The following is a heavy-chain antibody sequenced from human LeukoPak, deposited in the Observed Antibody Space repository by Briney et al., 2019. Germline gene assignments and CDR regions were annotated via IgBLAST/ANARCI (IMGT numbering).Heavy chain of an antibody. J-gene: IGHJ4*02. CDR2: IYSGRST. CDR1: GFTFSSYE. Sequence: GGSLRLSCAASGFTFSSYEMNWGRQAPGKGLGWVSVIYSGRSTYYSDSVKGRFTIFRDKSKNTLDLQINSLTAEDTAVYYCARETWPNKLFDYWGQGTPVTVSS. CDR3: ARETWPNKLFDY. V-gene: IGHV3-66*01. D-gene: IGHD1/OR15-1a*01.